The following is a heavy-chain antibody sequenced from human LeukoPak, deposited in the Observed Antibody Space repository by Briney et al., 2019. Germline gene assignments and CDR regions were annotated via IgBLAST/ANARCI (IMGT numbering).Heavy chain of an antibody. CDR2: ISSSSSYI. CDR3: AREGYSYGEPDAFDI. V-gene: IGHV3-21*01. D-gene: IGHD5-18*01. J-gene: IGHJ3*02. Sequence: PGGSLRLSCAASGFTFSSYSMNWVRQAPGKGLEWVPSISSSSSYIYYADSVKGRFTISRDNAKNSLYLQMNSLRAEDTAVYYCAREGYSYGEPDAFDIWGQGTMVTVSS. CDR1: GFTFSSYS.